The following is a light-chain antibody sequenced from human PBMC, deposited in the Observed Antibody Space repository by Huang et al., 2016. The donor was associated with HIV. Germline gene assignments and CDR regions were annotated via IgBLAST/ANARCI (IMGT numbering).Light chain of an antibody. J-gene: IGKJ1*01. CDR2: GAS. CDR1: QSVSSSY. CDR3: QQYGTSPQT. V-gene: IGKV3-20*01. Sequence: EIVLTQSPGTLFLSPGERATLSCRASQSVSSSYLAWYQQKPGQAPRLVIHGASSRATGIPDRFSGSGSVTDFTLTISRLEPEDFAVYYCQQYGTSPQTFGQGTKVEIK.